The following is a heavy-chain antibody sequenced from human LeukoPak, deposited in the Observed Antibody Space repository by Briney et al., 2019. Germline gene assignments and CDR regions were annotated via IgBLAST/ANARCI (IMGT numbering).Heavy chain of an antibody. CDR1: GGSISSSSYY. V-gene: IGHV4-39*07. Sequence: SETLSLTCTVSGGSISSSSYYWGWIRQPPGKGLEWIGNIHYSGSTYHNPSLKSRVTISVDTSKNQFSLKLTSVTAADTAVYYCARETVTTGLWGQGTLVTVSS. CDR3: ARETVTTGL. J-gene: IGHJ4*02. D-gene: IGHD4-17*01. CDR2: IHYSGST.